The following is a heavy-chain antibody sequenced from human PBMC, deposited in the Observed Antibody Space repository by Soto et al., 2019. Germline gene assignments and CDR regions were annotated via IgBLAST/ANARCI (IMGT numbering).Heavy chain of an antibody. CDR1: GYSFTSYW. J-gene: IGHJ4*02. V-gene: IGHV5-51*01. CDR2: IYPGDSDT. D-gene: IGHD6-19*01. Sequence: PGESLKIACKGSGYSFTSYWLGWVRQMPGKGLEWVGIIYPGDSDTRYSPSFQGQVTISADRSISTAYLQWSSLKASDTAMYYCASRAVATFHVPYYFDYWGQGTLVSVAS. CDR3: ASRAVATFHVPYYFDY.